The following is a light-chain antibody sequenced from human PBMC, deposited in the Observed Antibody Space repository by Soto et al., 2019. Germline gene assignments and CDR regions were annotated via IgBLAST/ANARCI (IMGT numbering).Light chain of an antibody. V-gene: IGLV4-69*01. CDR1: SGHSSYP. CDR2: LNSDGSH. Sequence: QSVLTQSPSASASLGASVKLTCTLSSGHSSYPIAWHQQQQEKGPRYLMKLNSDGSHTKGDGIPDRFSGSSSGAERYLPISSLQSEDEADYYCQPWGTGGNWVFGGGTKLTVL. J-gene: IGLJ3*02. CDR3: QPWGTGGNWV.